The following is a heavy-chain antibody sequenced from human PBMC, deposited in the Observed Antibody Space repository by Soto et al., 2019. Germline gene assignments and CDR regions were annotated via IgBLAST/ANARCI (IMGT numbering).Heavy chain of an antibody. D-gene: IGHD3-22*01. CDR3: ARRYDSSGYSLYYYYYGMDV. V-gene: IGHV1-8*01. Sequence: QVQLVQSGAEVKKPGASVKVSCKASGYTFTSYDINWVRQATGQGLEWMGWMNPNSGNTGYAQKFQGRVTMTRNTSISTAYMELSSLRSEDTAVYYCARRYDSSGYSLYYYYYGMDVWGQGTTVTVSS. CDR2: MNPNSGNT. J-gene: IGHJ6*02. CDR1: GYTFTSYD.